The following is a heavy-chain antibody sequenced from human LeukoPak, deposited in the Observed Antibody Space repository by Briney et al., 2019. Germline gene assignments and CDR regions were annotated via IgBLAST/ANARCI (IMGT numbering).Heavy chain of an antibody. Sequence: ASVKVSCKASGYTFTSYDINWVRQATGQGLEWMGWMNPNSGNTGYAQKFQGRVTMTRNTSISTAYMELSSLRSEDTAVYYCARSFRFDRYWRVEYNWFDPWGQGTLVTVSS. CDR2: MNPNSGNT. V-gene: IGHV1-8*01. CDR1: GYTFTSYD. J-gene: IGHJ5*02. D-gene: IGHD2-8*02. CDR3: ARSFRFDRYWRVEYNWFDP.